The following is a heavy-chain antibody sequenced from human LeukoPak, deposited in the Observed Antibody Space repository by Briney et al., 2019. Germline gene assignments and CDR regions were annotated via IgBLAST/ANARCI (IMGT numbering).Heavy chain of an antibody. V-gene: IGHV1-3*01. D-gene: IGHD2-2*01. J-gene: IGHJ4*02. Sequence: ASVKVSCKASGYTLTSYAMHWVRQAPGQRLEWMGWINAGNGNTKYSQKFQGRVTITRDTSASTAYMELSSLRSEDTAVYYCARGGYCSITSCLGITYYWGQGTLVTVSS. CDR3: ARGGYCSITSCLGITYY. CDR2: INAGNGNT. CDR1: GYTLTSYA.